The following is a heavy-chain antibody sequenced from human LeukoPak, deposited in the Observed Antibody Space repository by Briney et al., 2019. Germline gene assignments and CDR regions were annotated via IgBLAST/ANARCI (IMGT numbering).Heavy chain of an antibody. J-gene: IGHJ6*03. D-gene: IGHD2-2*01. CDR2: IYTSGST. Sequence: SETLSLTCTVSGGSISSYYWSWIRQPAGKGLEGIGRIYTSGSTNYNPSLKSRVTMSVDTSKNLFSLKLSSVTAADTAVYYCAREGYCSSTSCYLLDYYYYYMDVWGKGTTVTVSS. V-gene: IGHV4-4*07. CDR1: GGSISSYY. CDR3: AREGYCSSTSCYLLDYYYYYMDV.